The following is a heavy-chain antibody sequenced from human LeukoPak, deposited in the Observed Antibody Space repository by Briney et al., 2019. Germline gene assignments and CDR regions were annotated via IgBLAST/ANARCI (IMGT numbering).Heavy chain of an antibody. CDR2: IYHSGST. CDR1: GGSISSGGYY. J-gene: IGHJ6*02. V-gene: IGHV4-30-2*01. Sequence: SETLSLTCTVSGGSISSGGYYWSWIRQPPGKGLEWIGYIYHSGSTYYNPSLKSRVTISVDRSKNQFSLKLSSVTAADTAVYYCARGEPKYGSGGEKAYYYYYGMDVWGQGTTVTVSS. CDR3: ARGEPKYGSGGEKAYYYYYGMDV. D-gene: IGHD3-10*01.